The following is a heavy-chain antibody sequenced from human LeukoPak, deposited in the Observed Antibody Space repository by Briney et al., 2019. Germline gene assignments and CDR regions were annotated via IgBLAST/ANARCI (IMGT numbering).Heavy chain of an antibody. Sequence: LETLSLTCTVSGDSIVSYHWSWIRQPPGGGLQWIGYVFYSGPTNYDASLRSRVAISVDRSKNQFSLKLTSVSAADTAVYYCAGRSARYFDSWGQGTLVTVSS. D-gene: IGHD1-26*01. CDR1: GDSIVSYH. CDR3: AGRSARYFDS. CDR2: VFYSGPT. V-gene: IGHV4-59*01. J-gene: IGHJ4*02.